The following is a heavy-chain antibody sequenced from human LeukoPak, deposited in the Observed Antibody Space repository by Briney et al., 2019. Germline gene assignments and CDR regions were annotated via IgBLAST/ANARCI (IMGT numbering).Heavy chain of an antibody. CDR3: AKGNREWEIRANAFDI. J-gene: IGHJ3*02. CDR2: IRYDGSNI. V-gene: IGHV3-30*02. D-gene: IGHD1-26*01. CDR1: GFTFSSYG. Sequence: GGSLRLSCAASGFTFSSYGMHWVRQAPGKGLEWVALIRYDGSNIYYADSVKGRFTISRDNSKNTLYLQMNSLRAEDTAVYYCAKGNREWEIRANAFDIWGQGTMVTVSS.